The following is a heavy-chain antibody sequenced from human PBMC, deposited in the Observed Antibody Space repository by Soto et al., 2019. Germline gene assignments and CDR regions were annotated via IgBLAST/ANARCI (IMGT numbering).Heavy chain of an antibody. CDR1: GFTFSDYY. V-gene: IGHV3-11*01. CDR3: ACSMVRGVNPDAFDI. D-gene: IGHD3-10*01. CDR2: ISSSGSTI. Sequence: GGSLRLSCAASGFTFSDYYMSWIRQAPGKGLEWVSYISSSGSTIYYADSVKGRFTISRGNAKNSLYLQMNSLRAEDTAVYYCACSMVRGVNPDAFDIWGQGTMVTVSS. J-gene: IGHJ3*02.